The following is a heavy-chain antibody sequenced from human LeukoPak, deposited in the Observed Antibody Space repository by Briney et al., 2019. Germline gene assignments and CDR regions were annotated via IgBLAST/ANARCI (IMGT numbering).Heavy chain of an antibody. J-gene: IGHJ4*02. CDR1: GGSISSSY. D-gene: IGHD3-22*01. Sequence: SETLSLTCTVSGGSISSSYWSWIRQPPGKGLEWIGYIFYSGSTYYNPSLKSRVTISVDTSKNQFSLKLSSVTAADTAVYYCARVWDYYDSSGYFPYFDYWGQGTLVTVSS. CDR3: ARVWDYYDSSGYFPYFDY. V-gene: IGHV4-59*12. CDR2: IFYSGST.